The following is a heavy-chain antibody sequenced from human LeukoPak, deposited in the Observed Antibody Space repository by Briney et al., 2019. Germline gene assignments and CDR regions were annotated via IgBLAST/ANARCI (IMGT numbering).Heavy chain of an antibody. J-gene: IGHJ6*02. D-gene: IGHD3-22*01. Sequence: ASVKVSCKASGYTFTSYDINWVRQATGQGLEWMGWMNPNSGNTGYAQKFQGRVTMTRNTSISTAYMELSSLRSEDTAVYYCARDKYSFSSGYYYYYGMDVWGQGTTVTVSS. CDR1: GYTFTSYD. CDR3: ARDKYSFSSGYYYYYGMDV. CDR2: MNPNSGNT. V-gene: IGHV1-8*01.